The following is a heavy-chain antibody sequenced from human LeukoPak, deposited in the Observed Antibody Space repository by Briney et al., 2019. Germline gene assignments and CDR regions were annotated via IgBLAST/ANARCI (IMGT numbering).Heavy chain of an antibody. CDR3: ARSYDYGDYLPDY. CDR2: IIPILGIA. V-gene: IGHV1-69*04. J-gene: IGHJ4*02. CDR1: GGTFSSYA. D-gene: IGHD4-17*01. Sequence: SVKVSCKASGGTFSSYAISWVRQAPGQGLEWMGRIIPILGIANYAQKFQGRVTITADKSTSTAYMELSSLRSEDTAVYYCARSYDYGDYLPDYWGQGTLVTVSS.